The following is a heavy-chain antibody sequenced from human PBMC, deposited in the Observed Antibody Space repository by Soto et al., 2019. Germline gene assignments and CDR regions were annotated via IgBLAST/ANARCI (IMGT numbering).Heavy chain of an antibody. CDR1: GDSISSSNYY. J-gene: IGHJ4*02. D-gene: IGHD5-18*01. CDR2: IYYSGST. Sequence: SETLSLTCTVSGDSISSSNYYWGWIRQPPGKVLEWIGSIYYSGSTYYSASLKSRVTISVDTSENQLSLKLTSVTAADTAVYYCARYSGLLGYSYGYIFDYWGQGTLVTVS. CDR3: ARYSGLLGYSYGYIFDY. V-gene: IGHV4-39*01.